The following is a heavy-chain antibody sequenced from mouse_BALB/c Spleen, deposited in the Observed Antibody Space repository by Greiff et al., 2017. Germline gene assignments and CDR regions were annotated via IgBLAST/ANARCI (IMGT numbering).Heavy chain of an antibody. CDR3: ARENYHYYAMDY. CDR1: GFTFSSYA. D-gene: IGHD2-1*01. J-gene: IGHJ4*01. CDR2: ISSGGST. V-gene: IGHV5-6-5*01. Sequence: DVKLVESGGGLVKPGGSLKLSCAASGFTFSSYAMSWVRQTPEKRLEWVASISSGGSTYYPDSVKGRFTISRDNARNILYLQMSSLRSEDTAMYYCARENYHYYAMDYWGQGTSGTVSS.